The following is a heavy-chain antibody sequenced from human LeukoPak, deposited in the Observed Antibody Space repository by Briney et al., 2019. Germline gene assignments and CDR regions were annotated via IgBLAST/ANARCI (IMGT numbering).Heavy chain of an antibody. Sequence: PSETLSLTCTVSGGSISSGSYYWSWIRQPAGKGLEWIGRIYTSGSTNYNPSLKSRVTISVETSKNQFSLKLSSVTAADTAVYYCARSHSSGYYYGYWGQGTLVTVSS. J-gene: IGHJ4*02. CDR1: GGSISSGSYY. CDR2: IYTSGST. V-gene: IGHV4-61*02. CDR3: ARSHSSGYYYGY. D-gene: IGHD3-22*01.